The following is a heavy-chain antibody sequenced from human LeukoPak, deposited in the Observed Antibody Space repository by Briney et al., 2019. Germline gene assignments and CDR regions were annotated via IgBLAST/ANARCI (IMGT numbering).Heavy chain of an antibody. CDR2: INPNSGGT. D-gene: IGHD6-13*01. CDR3: ARAPRPRYSSSWGDI. CDR1: GGTFSSYA. V-gene: IGHV1-2*02. Sequence: EASVKVSCKASGGTFSSYAISWVRQAPGQGLEWMGWINPNSGGTNYAQKFQGRVTMTSDTSISTAYMELSRLRSDDTAVYYCARAPRPRYSSSWGDIWGQGTMVTVSS. J-gene: IGHJ3*02.